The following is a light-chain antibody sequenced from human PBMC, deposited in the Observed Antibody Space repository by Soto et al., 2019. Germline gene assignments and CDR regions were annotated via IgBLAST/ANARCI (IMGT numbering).Light chain of an antibody. V-gene: IGKV1D-13*01. Sequence: AIQLTQSPYSLSASVGDRCTITCRASQGISSALAWYQQKPGKAPKLLIYGASNLQNGVPSRFSGSGSGTDFPLTISSLQPGDFATYYCQQFYYFPYTFGQGTNLEIK. CDR2: GAS. CDR3: QQFYYFPYT. CDR1: QGISSA. J-gene: IGKJ2*01.